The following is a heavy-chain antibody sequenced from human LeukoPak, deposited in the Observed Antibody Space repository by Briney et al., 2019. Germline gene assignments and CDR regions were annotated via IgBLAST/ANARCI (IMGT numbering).Heavy chain of an antibody. CDR2: ISSSSSTI. J-gene: IGHJ3*02. V-gene: IGHV3-48*01. CDR3: AKGRPRYSYGSSGYHYDVLDI. Sequence: PGGSLRLSCAASGFTFSSYSMNWVRQAPGKGLEWVSYISSSSSTIYYADSVKGRFTISRDNPKTTLYLQMNSLRAEDTAVYFCAKGRPRYSYGSSGYHYDVLDIRGQGTMVTVSS. CDR1: GFTFSSYS. D-gene: IGHD3-22*01.